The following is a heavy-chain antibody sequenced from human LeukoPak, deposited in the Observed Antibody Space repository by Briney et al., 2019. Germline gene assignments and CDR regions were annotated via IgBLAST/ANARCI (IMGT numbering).Heavy chain of an antibody. V-gene: IGHV1-46*01. J-gene: IGHJ4*02. CDR1: GYTFTSYY. Sequence: ASVKVSRKTSGYTFTSYYMHWVRQAPGQGLEWMGIINPSGGSTSYAQKFQGRVTMTRDTSTSTVYMELSSLRSEDTAVYYCARDPRLRFWSGKKGSPYFDYWGQGTLVTVSS. D-gene: IGHD3-3*01. CDR2: INPSGGST. CDR3: ARDPRLRFWSGKKGSPYFDY.